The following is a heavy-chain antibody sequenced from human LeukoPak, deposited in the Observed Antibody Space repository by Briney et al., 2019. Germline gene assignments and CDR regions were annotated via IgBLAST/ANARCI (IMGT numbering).Heavy chain of an antibody. CDR3: AMGVGTDDY. CDR2: IYTSGST. D-gene: IGHD1-26*01. Sequence: PSETLSLTCTVSGGSISSYYWSWIRQPPGKGLEWIGYIYTSGSTNYNPSLKSRVTISVDTSKNQFSLKLSSVTAADTDVYYCAMGVGTDDYWGQGTLVTVSS. CDR1: GGSISSYY. V-gene: IGHV4-4*09. J-gene: IGHJ4*02.